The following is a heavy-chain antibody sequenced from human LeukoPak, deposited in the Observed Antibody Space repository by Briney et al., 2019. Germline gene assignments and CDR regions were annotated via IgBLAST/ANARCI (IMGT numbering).Heavy chain of an antibody. Sequence: GGSLRLSCAASGFTFSGYSMNWVRQAPGKGLEWVSSISISSDYIFYADSVKGRFTISRDNAKNSLYLQMNSLRAEDTAVYYCARGTGDAFDIWGQGTMVTVSS. D-gene: IGHD3-10*01. J-gene: IGHJ3*02. CDR1: GFTFSGYS. V-gene: IGHV3-21*01. CDR2: ISISSDYI. CDR3: ARGTGDAFDI.